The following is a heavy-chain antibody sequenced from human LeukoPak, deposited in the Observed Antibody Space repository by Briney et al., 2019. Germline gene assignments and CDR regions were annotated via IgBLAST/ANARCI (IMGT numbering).Heavy chain of an antibody. CDR1: GGSISSYY. Sequence: PSESLSLTCTVSGGSISSYYSSWIRPPAREGLEWIVRLYPSGSTNYNPSLKRRLSMSVATSKNQFSLKLRSVTAADTAVYYCARERDTMIEYWGQGTLVTVSS. J-gene: IGHJ4*02. V-gene: IGHV4-4*07. CDR2: LYPSGST. D-gene: IGHD3-22*01. CDR3: ARERDTMIEY.